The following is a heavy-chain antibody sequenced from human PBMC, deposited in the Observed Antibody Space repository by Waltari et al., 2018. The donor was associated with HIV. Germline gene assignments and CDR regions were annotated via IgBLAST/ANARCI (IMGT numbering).Heavy chain of an antibody. CDR2: IYPDDTT. D-gene: IGHD3-10*01. CDR1: NFSVSDKH. V-gene: IGHV3-53*01. CDR3: ATGVRYYGP. J-gene: IGHJ5*02. Sequence: AESGGRLIQPGGSLGLSCTASNFSVSDKHVTWIRQAPGGSLELVAVIYPDDTTHYADSVSGRFTISRAKSRTTVLLLMNGLFVDDTATYFCATGVRYYGPWGQGTRVTVSS.